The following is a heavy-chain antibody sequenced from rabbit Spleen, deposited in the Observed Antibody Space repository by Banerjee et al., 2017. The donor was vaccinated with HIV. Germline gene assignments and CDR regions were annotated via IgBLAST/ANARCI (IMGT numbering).Heavy chain of an antibody. CDR2: INASTGKP. J-gene: IGHJ4*01. CDR3: ARDLVGVIGWNFYL. CDR1: GFSFNDRDV. Sequence: QEQLVESGGGLVQPEGSLTLTCKASGFSFNDRDVMCWVRQAPGKGLQWIACINASTGKPVYATWANGRFTISRTSSTTVTLRMTSLTAADRATYFCARDLVGVIGWNFYLWGQGTLVTVS. D-gene: IGHD2-1*01. V-gene: IGHV1S45*01.